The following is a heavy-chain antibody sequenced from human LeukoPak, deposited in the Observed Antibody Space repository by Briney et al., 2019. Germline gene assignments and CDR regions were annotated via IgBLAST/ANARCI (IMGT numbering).Heavy chain of an antibody. V-gene: IGHV3-48*01. CDR2: ISSSGSTM. CDR3: ASPYSSGWYSFDY. D-gene: IGHD6-19*01. CDR1: GFTFITYD. Sequence: GGSLRLSYAASGFTFITYDMSWFRQAPGKGLEWVSYISSSGSTMYYADSVKGRFTISRDNSKNTLYLQMNSLRAEDTAVYYCASPYSSGWYSFDYWGQGTLVTVSS. J-gene: IGHJ4*02.